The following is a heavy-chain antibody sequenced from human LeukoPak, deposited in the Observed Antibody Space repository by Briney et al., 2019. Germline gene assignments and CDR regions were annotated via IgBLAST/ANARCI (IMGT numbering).Heavy chain of an antibody. V-gene: IGHV1-2*04. J-gene: IGHJ4*02. D-gene: IGHD3-16*02. Sequence: GASVKVSCKASGYTFTAYSMHWVRQAPGQGLEWLGWINPNSGGTNYAQKFQGWVTMTRDTSISTAYMELSRLRSDDTAVYYCARGYPGYFDSWGQGTLVTVPS. CDR3: ARGYPGYFDS. CDR1: GYTFTAYS. CDR2: INPNSGGT.